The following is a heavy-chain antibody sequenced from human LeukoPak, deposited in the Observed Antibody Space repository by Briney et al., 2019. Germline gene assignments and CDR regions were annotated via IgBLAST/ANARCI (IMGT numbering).Heavy chain of an antibody. D-gene: IGHD6-6*01. J-gene: IGHJ5*02. CDR3: AREGTYSSSFNSALGGWFDP. Sequence: SETLSLTCTVSGGSISSGGYYWSWIRQHPGKGLEWIGYIYYSGSTYYNPSLKSRVTISVDTSKNQFSLKLSSVTAADTAVYYCAREGTYSSSFNSALGGWFDPWGQGTLVTVSS. CDR1: GGSISSGGYY. CDR2: IYYSGST. V-gene: IGHV4-31*03.